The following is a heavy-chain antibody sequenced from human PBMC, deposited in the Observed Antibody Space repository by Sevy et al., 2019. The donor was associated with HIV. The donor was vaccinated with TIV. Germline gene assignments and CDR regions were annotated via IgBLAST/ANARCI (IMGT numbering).Heavy chain of an antibody. CDR3: ATAREYYEDNSGYFDY. J-gene: IGHJ4*02. V-gene: IGHV1-24*01. CDR1: GHTLTEIS. D-gene: IGHD3-22*01. CDR2: FDPEDGET. Sequence: ASVKVSCKVSGHTLTEISMHWVRQTPGRGLEWMGRFDPEDGETIYAQKFQGRITMTEDTSTDTAYPELSSLRSEDTAVYYCATAREYYEDNSGYFDYWGPGTLVTVTS.